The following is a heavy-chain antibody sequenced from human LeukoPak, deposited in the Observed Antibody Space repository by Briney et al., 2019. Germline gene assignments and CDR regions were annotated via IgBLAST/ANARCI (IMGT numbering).Heavy chain of an antibody. CDR1: GFTFSDSA. J-gene: IGHJ3*02. CDR3: THYYDGSGYYGAFDS. Sequence: GGSLRLSCAASGFTFSDSAVHWVRQASGKGLEWVGRNRSKAKSYATAYAASVKGRFTISRDDSETTAYLQMNSLKTEDTAVYYCTHYYDGSGYYGAFDSWGQGTMVTVSS. CDR2: NRSKAKSYAT. V-gene: IGHV3-73*01. D-gene: IGHD3-22*01.